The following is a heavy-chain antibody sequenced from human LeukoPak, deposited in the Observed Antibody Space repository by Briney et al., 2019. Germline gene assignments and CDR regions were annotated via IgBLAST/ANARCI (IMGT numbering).Heavy chain of an antibody. CDR3: ARDGDGHGDDYDY. V-gene: IGHV3-7*01. CDR1: GFTFRSYW. D-gene: IGHD4-17*01. CDR2: IKEDGSEK. J-gene: IGHJ4*02. Sequence: GGSLRLSCAASGFTFRSYWMGWVRQAPGKGLEGVANIKEDGSEKYYVDSVKGRFTISRDNAKNSMYLQMNSLRAADTAVYYCARDGDGHGDDYDYWGQGSLVTVSS.